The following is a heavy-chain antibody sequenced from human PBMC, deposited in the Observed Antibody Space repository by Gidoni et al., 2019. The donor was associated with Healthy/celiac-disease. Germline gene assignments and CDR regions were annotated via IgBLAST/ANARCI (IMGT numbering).Heavy chain of an antibody. CDR3: ARGSSGWNYDY. J-gene: IGHJ4*02. D-gene: IGHD6-19*01. CDR2: IWNDGNKK. Sequence: QVQLVESGGGVVQPGRSLRLSCAASGFIFTSYGMHWVRQAPGKGLEWVSVIWNDGNKKYYGDFVKGRFTISRDNSKSTLYLQMTSLRAEDTAVYYCARGSSGWNYDYWGQGILVTVSS. CDR1: GFIFTSYG. V-gene: IGHV3-33*01.